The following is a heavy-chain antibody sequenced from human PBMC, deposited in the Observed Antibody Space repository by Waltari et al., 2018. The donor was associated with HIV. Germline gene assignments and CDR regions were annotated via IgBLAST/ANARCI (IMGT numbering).Heavy chain of an antibody. CDR1: NGSISSYY. J-gene: IGHJ4*02. CDR3: ARTFRGKGFDY. D-gene: IGHD3-16*01. V-gene: IGHV4-59*01. CDR2: IHYSGST. Sequence: QVQLQESGPGLVKPSETLSLSCTVSNGSISSYYWSWIRQPPGKGLAWIGYIHYSGSTSYNPSLKSRVTISVDTSKNQFSLNLSSVTAADTAVYYCARTFRGKGFDYWGQGTLVSVSS.